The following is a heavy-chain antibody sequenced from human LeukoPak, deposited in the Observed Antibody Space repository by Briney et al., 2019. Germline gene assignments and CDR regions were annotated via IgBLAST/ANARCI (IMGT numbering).Heavy chain of an antibody. V-gene: IGHV3-23*01. J-gene: IGHJ4*02. CDR1: GFTFSSYA. CDR2: ISGSGGST. CDR3: ANLWFGELGGY. D-gene: IGHD3-10*01. Sequence: GGSLILSCAASGFTFSSYAMSWVRQAPGKGLEWVSAISGSGGSTYYADSVRGRFTISRDNSKNTLYLQMNSLRAEDTAVYYCANLWFGELGGYWGQGTLVTVSS.